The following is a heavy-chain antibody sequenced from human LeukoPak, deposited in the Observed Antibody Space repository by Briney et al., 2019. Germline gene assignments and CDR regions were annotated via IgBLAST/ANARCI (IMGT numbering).Heavy chain of an antibody. CDR2: IRNDRIT. J-gene: IGHJ4*02. D-gene: IGHD5-12*01. Sequence: GGSLRLSCVPSGLTFSDAWMSWVRQAPGKGLEWVGRIRNDRITDYAAPVQGRFSISRDNSKNTIYLQMNSLRTEDTGMYFCTWMATIFTVDYWGQGTLVTVSS. CDR3: TWMATIFTVDY. CDR1: GLTFSDAW. V-gene: IGHV3-15*01.